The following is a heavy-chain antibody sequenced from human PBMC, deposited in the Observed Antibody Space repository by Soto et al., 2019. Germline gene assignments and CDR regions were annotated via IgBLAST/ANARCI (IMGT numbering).Heavy chain of an antibody. CDR2: IKSKTDGGTT. J-gene: IGHJ6*02. V-gene: IGHV3-15*07. D-gene: IGHD3-22*01. CDR1: GFTFSNAW. Sequence: GGSLRLSCAASGFTFSNAWMNWVRQAPGKGLEWVGRIKSKTDGGTTDYAAPVKGRFTISRDDSKNTLYLQMNSLKTEDTALYYCTTSEFGYYDSSGYYGAYYYYGMDVWGQGTTVTVSS. CDR3: TTSEFGYYDSSGYYGAYYYYGMDV.